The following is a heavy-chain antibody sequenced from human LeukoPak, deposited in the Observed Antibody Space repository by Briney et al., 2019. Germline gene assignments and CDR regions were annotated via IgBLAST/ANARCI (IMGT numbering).Heavy chain of an antibody. Sequence: ATVKISCKASGYTFTDYYMHWVQQAPGKGLEWMGRVDPEDGETIYAEKFQGRVTITADTSTDTAYMELSSLRSEDTAVYYCSRDCSSDWCIFDFWGQGTLVTVSS. CDR2: VDPEDGET. CDR3: SRDCSSDWCIFDF. V-gene: IGHV1-69-2*01. CDR1: GYTFTDYY. J-gene: IGHJ4*02. D-gene: IGHD6-19*01.